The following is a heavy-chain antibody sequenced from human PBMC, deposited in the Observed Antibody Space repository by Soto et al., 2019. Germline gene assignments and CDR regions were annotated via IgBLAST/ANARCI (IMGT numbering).Heavy chain of an antibody. D-gene: IGHD3-9*01. V-gene: IGHV4-39*01. CDR3: ASHELRSFHHGFDY. CDR1: GGSISSSSYY. J-gene: IGHJ4*02. CDR2: IYYSGST. Sequence: PSETLSLTCTVSGGSISSSSYYWGWIRQPPGKGLEWIGSIYYSGSTYYNPSLKSRVTISVDTSKNQFSLKLSSVTAADTAVYYWASHELRSFHHGFDYWGQGPMVTVCS.